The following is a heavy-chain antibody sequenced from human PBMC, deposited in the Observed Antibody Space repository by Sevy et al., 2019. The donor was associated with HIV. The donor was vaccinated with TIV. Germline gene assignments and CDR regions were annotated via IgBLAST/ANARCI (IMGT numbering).Heavy chain of an antibody. J-gene: IGHJ6*02. CDR3: ARSLPRSTIFGVVMDYYYYYGMDF. Sequence: GGSLRLSCAASGFTFSSYWMSWVRQAPGKGLEWVANIKQDGSEKYYVDSVKGRFTISRDNAKNSLYLQMNSLRAEDTAVYYCARSLPRSTIFGVVMDYYYYYGMDFWGQGTTVTVSS. CDR2: IKQDGSEK. CDR1: GFTFSSYW. V-gene: IGHV3-7*01. D-gene: IGHD3-3*01.